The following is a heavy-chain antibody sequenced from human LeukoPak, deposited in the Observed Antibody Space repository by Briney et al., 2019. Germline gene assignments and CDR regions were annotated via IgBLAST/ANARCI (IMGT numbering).Heavy chain of an antibody. D-gene: IGHD5-24*01. Sequence: PGGSLRLSCAASGFTFSNYGITWVRQAPGKGLEWVSAISGSGDRTYYTDSVKGRFTISRDNSKNTLYLQMNSLRAEDTAVYYCAKGRDGYNLFDYWGQGTLVTVSS. J-gene: IGHJ4*02. CDR2: ISGSGDRT. CDR3: AKGRDGYNLFDY. V-gene: IGHV3-23*01. CDR1: GFTFSNYG.